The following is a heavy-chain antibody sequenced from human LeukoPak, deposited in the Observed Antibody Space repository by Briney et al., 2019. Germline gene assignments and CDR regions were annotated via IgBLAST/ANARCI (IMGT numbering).Heavy chain of an antibody. CDR1: GGSISSSSYY. J-gene: IGHJ5*02. CDR3: ASVSGNRNIAVATLSWFDP. V-gene: IGHV4-39*07. CDR2: IYYSGST. D-gene: IGHD6-19*01. Sequence: SETLSLTCTVSGGSISSSSYYWGWIRQPPGKGLEWIGSIYYSGSTYYNPSLKSRVTISVDTSKNQFSLKLSSVTAADTAVYYCASVSGNRNIAVATLSWFDPWGQGTLVTVSS.